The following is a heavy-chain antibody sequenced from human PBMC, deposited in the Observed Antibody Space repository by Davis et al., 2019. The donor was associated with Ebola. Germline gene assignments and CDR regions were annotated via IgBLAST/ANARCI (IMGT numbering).Heavy chain of an antibody. CDR2: ISSSGKT. V-gene: IGHV3-64*04. J-gene: IGHJ4*02. D-gene: IGHD1-26*01. CDR3: ARDFRSGSYYLDY. Sequence: GGSLRLSCSASGFTFSAHTMHWVRQAPGKGLEYVSVISSSGKTYYADSVKGRFTISRDNSKNTLYLQMNSLRAEDTAVYYCARDFRSGSYYLDYWGQGTLVTVSS. CDR1: GFTFSAHT.